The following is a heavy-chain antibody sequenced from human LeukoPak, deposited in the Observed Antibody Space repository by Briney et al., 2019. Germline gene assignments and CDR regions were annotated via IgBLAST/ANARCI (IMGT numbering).Heavy chain of an antibody. CDR1: GFTFDDYA. J-gene: IGHJ4*02. Sequence: GGSLRLSCVASGFTFDDYAMHWVRQAPGKGLEWVSAISGSGDSTYYADSVKGRFTISRDNSKSTLYVQMNSLRAEDTAVYYCAKYDYYSSGIHWGQGTLVTVSS. CDR2: ISGSGDST. D-gene: IGHD3-10*01. V-gene: IGHV3-23*01. CDR3: AKYDYYSSGIH.